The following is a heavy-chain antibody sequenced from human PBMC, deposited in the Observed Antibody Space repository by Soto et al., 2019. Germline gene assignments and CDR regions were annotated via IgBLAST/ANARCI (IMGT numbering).Heavy chain of an antibody. CDR1: GYTFTSYD. J-gene: IGHJ4*02. CDR3: ARVEFHITMVRGVISYFDY. Sequence: GASVKVSCKASGYTFTSYDINWVRQATGQGLEWMGWMNPNSGNTGYAQKFQGRVTMTRNTSISTAYMELRSLRSDDTAVYYCARVEFHITMVRGVISYFDYWGQGTLVTVSS. V-gene: IGHV1-8*01. CDR2: MNPNSGNT. D-gene: IGHD3-10*01.